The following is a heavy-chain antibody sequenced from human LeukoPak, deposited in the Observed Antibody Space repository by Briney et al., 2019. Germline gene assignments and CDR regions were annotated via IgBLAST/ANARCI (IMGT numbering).Heavy chain of an antibody. Sequence: SETLSLTCSVSGGPLSTYAWSWVRQSPGKGLEWIGYIYHGGTTNYSPSLRSRATISAHTARNQFSLRLRSVTAADTAIYYCARDTSEGSGMQYWGQGTLVSVSS. D-gene: IGHD3-10*01. V-gene: IGHV4-59*01. J-gene: IGHJ4*02. CDR1: GGPLSTYA. CDR3: ARDTSEGSGMQY. CDR2: IYHGGTT.